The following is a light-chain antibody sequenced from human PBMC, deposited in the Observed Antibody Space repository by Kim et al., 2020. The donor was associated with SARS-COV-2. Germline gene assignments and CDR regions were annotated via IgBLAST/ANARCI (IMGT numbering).Light chain of an antibody. CDR1: QTISSL. CDR3: QQYSSFST. Sequence: LSLSVRDRVTIPCRANQTISSLLAWYQQKPGKAPKLLIQMASNLETGVPSRFSGRGSGTEFTLTISSLQPDDFATYYCQQYSSFSTFGHGTKLEI. V-gene: IGKV1-5*03. J-gene: IGKJ2*01. CDR2: MAS.